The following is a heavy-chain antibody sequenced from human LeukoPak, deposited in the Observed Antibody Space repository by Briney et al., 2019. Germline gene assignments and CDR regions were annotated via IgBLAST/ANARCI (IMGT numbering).Heavy chain of an antibody. V-gene: IGHV3-74*01. CDR3: ARGAYDFDY. J-gene: IGHJ4*02. D-gene: IGHD4-17*01. Sequence: PGGSLRLSCAASGFTFSTYGMHWVRQAPGKGLVWVSRINTDGSSTSYADSVKGRFTISRDNAKNTLYLQMNSLRAEDTAVYYCARGAYDFDYWGQGTLVTVSS. CDR1: GFTFSTYG. CDR2: INTDGSST.